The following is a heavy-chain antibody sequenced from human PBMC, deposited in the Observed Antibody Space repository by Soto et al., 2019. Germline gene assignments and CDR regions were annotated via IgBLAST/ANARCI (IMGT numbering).Heavy chain of an antibody. J-gene: IGHJ6*02. D-gene: IGHD3-10*01. V-gene: IGHV3-74*01. CDR2: INSDGSST. CDR3: APANSAMVRGVIPGNYYYGMDV. Sequence: GGSLRLSCAASGFTFSSYWMHWVRQAPGKGLVWVSRINSDGSSTSYADSVKGRFTISRDNAKNTLYLQMNSLRAEDTAVYYCAPANSAMVRGVIPGNYYYGMDVWGQGTTVTVSS. CDR1: GFTFSSYW.